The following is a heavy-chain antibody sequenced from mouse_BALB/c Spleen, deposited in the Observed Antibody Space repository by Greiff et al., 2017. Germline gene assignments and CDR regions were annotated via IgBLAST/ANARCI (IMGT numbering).Heavy chain of an antibody. J-gene: IGHJ4*01. CDR1: GFNIKDTY. Sequence: EVKLQQSGAELVKPGASVKLSCTASGFNIKDTYMHWVKQRPEQGLEWIGRIDPANGNTKYDPKFQGKATITADTSSNTAYLQLSSLTSEDTAVYYPRITTGSKAMDYWGQGTSVTVSS. CDR3: RITTGSKAMDY. V-gene: IGHV14-3*02. CDR2: IDPANGNT. D-gene: IGHD2-4*01.